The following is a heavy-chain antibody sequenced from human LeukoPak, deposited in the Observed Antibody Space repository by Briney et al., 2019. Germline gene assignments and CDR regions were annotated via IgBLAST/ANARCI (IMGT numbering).Heavy chain of an antibody. CDR1: GYTFTNYG. Sequence: ASVKVSCKASGYTFTNYGITWMRQAPGQGLEWMGWINTYNGNTNYAQKLQGRVTITTDTSTSTTYMELRSLRSDDTAVFYCARDLVDGVGAPGAYWGQGALVTVSS. J-gene: IGHJ4*02. D-gene: IGHD1-26*01. CDR2: INTYNGNT. V-gene: IGHV1-18*01. CDR3: ARDLVDGVGAPGAY.